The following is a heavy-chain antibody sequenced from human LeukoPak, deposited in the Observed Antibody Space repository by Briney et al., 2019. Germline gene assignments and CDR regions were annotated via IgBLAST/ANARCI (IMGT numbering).Heavy chain of an antibody. D-gene: IGHD5-18*01. CDR2: IVPILGIA. Sequence: SVTVSCTASGGTFNNYAISWVRQAPGQGLEWMGRIVPILGIANYAQEFQGRLIITADKATSSAYMELSSLRSEDTAVYYCARDQGDNSYGYYAIWYAFDVWGQGTMVTVSS. CDR3: ARDQGDNSYGYYAIWYAFDV. CDR1: GGTFNNYA. J-gene: IGHJ3*01. V-gene: IGHV1-69*04.